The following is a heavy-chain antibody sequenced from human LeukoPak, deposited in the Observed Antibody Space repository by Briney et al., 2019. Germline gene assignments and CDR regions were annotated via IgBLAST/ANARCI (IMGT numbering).Heavy chain of an antibody. D-gene: IGHD4-17*01. CDR2: INTYTGNP. J-gene: IGHJ4*02. Sequence: GVSVKVSCKASGYIFTSYGVNWVRQAPGQGLEWMGWINTYTGNPTYAQGFTGRFVFSLDTSVSTAYLHISSLKADDTAVYYCARLFDYGDYPYFDYWGQGTLVTVSS. CDR1: GYIFTSYG. CDR3: ARLFDYGDYPYFDY. V-gene: IGHV7-4-1*02.